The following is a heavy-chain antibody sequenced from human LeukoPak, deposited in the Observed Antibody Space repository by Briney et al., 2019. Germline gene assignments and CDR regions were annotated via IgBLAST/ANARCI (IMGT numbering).Heavy chain of an antibody. CDR1: GGSSSGYY. D-gene: IGHD3-10*01. Sequence: SETLSLTCAVYGGSSSGYYWTWIRQPPGKGLEWIGEINHSGSTNYNPSLKSRVTISIDTSKNQFSLRLSSVTAADTAVYYCARGCNSGFPPSKHWGQGTLVTVSS. V-gene: IGHV4-34*01. CDR3: ARGCNSGFPPSKH. CDR2: INHSGST. J-gene: IGHJ1*01.